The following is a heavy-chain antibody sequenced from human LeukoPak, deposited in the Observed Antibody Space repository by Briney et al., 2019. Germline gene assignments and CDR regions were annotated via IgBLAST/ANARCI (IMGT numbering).Heavy chain of an antibody. CDR2: ISYDGSNK. D-gene: IGHD3-10*01. Sequence: GGSLRLSCAASGFTFSSYGMHWVRQAPGKGLEWVAVISYDGSNKYYADSVKGRFTISRDNSKNTLYLQMNSLRAEDTAVYYCAKSGEVRDYYGTGSYDYWGQGTLVTVYS. J-gene: IGHJ4*02. CDR1: GFTFSSYG. V-gene: IGHV3-30*18. CDR3: AKSGEVRDYYGTGSYDY.